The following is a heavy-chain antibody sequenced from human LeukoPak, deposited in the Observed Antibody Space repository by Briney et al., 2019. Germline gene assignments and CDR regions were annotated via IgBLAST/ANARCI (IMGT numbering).Heavy chain of an antibody. Sequence: GGSLRLSCVASGFTFSNYDMHWVRQVTGKRLEWVSGIGIAGDTYHVDSVKGRFTISRENAKNSLYLQMNSLTAEDTAVYYCARVYSWGLEGYFDYWGQGTLVTVSS. CDR3: ARVYSWGLEGYFDY. CDR2: IGIAGDT. CDR1: GFTFSNYD. D-gene: IGHD7-27*01. V-gene: IGHV3-13*01. J-gene: IGHJ4*02.